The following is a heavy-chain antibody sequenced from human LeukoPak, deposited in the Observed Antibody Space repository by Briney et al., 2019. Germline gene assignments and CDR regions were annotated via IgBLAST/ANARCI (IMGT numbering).Heavy chain of an antibody. V-gene: IGHV3-33*01. CDR1: GFTFSSYG. D-gene: IGHD2-15*01. CDR3: ARRGARCSGGSCYSPFDY. CDR2: IWYDGSNK. J-gene: IGHJ4*02. Sequence: PGGSLRLSCAASGFTFSSYGMHWVRQAPGKGLEWVAVIWYDGSNKYYADSVKGRFTISRDNSKNTLYLQMNSLRAEDTAVYYCARRGARCSGGSCYSPFDYWGQGTLVTVSS.